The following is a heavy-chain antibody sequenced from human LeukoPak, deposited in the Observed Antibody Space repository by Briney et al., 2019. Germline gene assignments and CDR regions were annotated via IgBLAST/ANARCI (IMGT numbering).Heavy chain of an antibody. V-gene: IGHV1-69*06. J-gene: IGHJ4*02. CDR2: IIPIFGTA. CDR1: GGTFSSYA. Sequence: VSSVKVSCKASGGTFSSYAISWVRQAPGQGLEWMGGIIPIFGTANYAQKFQGRVTITADKSTSTAYMELSSPRSEDTAVYYCARSGKGARKDGSFDYWGQGTLVTVSS. D-gene: IGHD4/OR15-4a*01. CDR3: ARSGKGARKDGSFDY.